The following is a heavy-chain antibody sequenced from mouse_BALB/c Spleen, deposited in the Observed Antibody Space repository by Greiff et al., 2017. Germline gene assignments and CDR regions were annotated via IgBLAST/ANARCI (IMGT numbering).Heavy chain of an antibody. D-gene: IGHD1-2*01. V-gene: IGHV1-18*01. J-gene: IGHJ4*01. CDR1: GYTFTDYN. CDR2: INPNNGGT. Sequence: VQLQQSGPELVKPGASVKIPCKASGYTFTDYNMDWVKQSHGKSLEWIGDINPNNGGTIYNQKFKGKATLTVDKSSSTAYMELRSLTSEDTAVYYCALHYYGYRAMDYWGQGTSVTVSS. CDR3: ALHYYGYRAMDY.